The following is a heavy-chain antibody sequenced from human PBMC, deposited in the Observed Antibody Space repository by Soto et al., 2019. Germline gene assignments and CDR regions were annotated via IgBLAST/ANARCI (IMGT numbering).Heavy chain of an antibody. V-gene: IGHV3-9*01. Sequence: EVQLVESGGGLVQPGRSLRLSCAASGFTFDDFAMHWVRQVPGKALEWVSGISWSSGSIDYADSVKGRFTISRDNAKNSLYLQMNSLRAEDTALYYCARGLNYGSGSYILFDAFYLWGQGTLVSVSS. CDR3: ARGLNYGSGSYILFDAFYL. D-gene: IGHD3-10*01. CDR1: GFTFDDFA. CDR2: ISWSSGSI. J-gene: IGHJ3*01.